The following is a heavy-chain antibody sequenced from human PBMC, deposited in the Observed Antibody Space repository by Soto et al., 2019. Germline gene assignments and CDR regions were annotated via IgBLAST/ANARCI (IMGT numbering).Heavy chain of an antibody. V-gene: IGHV3-9*01. Sequence: EVQLVESGGGLVQPGRSLRLSCAASGFTFDDYAMHWVRQAPGKGLEWVSGISWNSGSIGYADSVKGRFTISRDNAKNSLYLQMNSLRAEDTALYYCAKDSHDDSSGYHAGYYYYGMDVWGQGTTVTVSS. CDR1: GFTFDDYA. D-gene: IGHD3-22*01. J-gene: IGHJ6*02. CDR3: AKDSHDDSSGYHAGYYYYGMDV. CDR2: ISWNSGSI.